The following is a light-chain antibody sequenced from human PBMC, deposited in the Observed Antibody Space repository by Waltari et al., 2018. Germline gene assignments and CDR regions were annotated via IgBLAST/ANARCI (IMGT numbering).Light chain of an antibody. J-gene: IGKJ2*01. CDR2: GAS. Sequence: EIVMTQSPVTLSVSPGERATLSCRASQGVSSNLAWYQQKPGQAPRLLIYGASTRATGIPARFSGSGSGTEFTLTISSLQSEDFAVYYCQQYNNWPPYTFGQGTKLEIK. CDR1: QGVSSN. CDR3: QQYNNWPPYT. V-gene: IGKV3-15*01.